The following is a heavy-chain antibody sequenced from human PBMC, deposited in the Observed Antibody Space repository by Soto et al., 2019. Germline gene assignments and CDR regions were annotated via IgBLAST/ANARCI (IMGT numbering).Heavy chain of an antibody. CDR3: AKDLSVAGTSY. Sequence: GGSLRLSCAASGFTFSSYAMSWVRQAPGKGLEWVSGISGSGGSTYYADSVKGRFTISRDNSKNTLYLQMNSLRAEDTAVYYCAKDLSVAGTSYWGQGTLVTVSS. CDR2: ISGSGGST. J-gene: IGHJ4*02. CDR1: GFTFSSYA. V-gene: IGHV3-23*01. D-gene: IGHD6-19*01.